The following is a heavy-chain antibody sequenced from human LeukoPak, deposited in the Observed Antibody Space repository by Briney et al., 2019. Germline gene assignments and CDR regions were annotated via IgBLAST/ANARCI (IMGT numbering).Heavy chain of an antibody. V-gene: IGHV3-9*01. CDR1: GFTFDDYA. CDR3: AKKSGSRRAGTFDI. CDR2: ISWNSENI. Sequence: GGSLRLSCAASGFTFDDYAMHWVRQTPGKGLEWVSGISWNSENIGYVDSVKGRFTISRDNAKNSLYLQMNSLRAEDTALYYCAKKSGSRRAGTFDIWGQGTMVTVSS. D-gene: IGHD1-26*01. J-gene: IGHJ3*02.